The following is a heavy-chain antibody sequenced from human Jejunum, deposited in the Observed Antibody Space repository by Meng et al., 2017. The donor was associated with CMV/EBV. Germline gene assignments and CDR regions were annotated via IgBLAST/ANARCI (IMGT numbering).Heavy chain of an antibody. J-gene: IGHJ4*02. CDR2: IHDTGST. D-gene: IGHD3-3*01. CDR1: GGSIGSGDYY. Sequence: QGLLQESGQGLGNPSPTLSLTSSVSGGSIGSGDYYWSWIRQPPGKGLEWIGYIHDTGSTSHNPSLKSRVDISLGTSKNQFSLTLNSVTAEDTAVYFCARGSIFVSFDSWGQGTLVTVSS. CDR3: ARGSIFVSFDS. V-gene: IGHV4-30-4*08.